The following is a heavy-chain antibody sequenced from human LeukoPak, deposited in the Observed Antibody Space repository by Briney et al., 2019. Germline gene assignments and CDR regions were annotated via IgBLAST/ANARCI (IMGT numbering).Heavy chain of an antibody. J-gene: IGHJ6*03. Sequence: GASVKVSCKAPGYTFTSYDINWVRQATGQGLEWMGWMNPNSGNTGYAQKFQGRVTMTRNTSISTAYMELSSLRSEDTAVYYCARGGSRDSSGYIREENLYYYYYMDVWGKGTTVTVSS. CDR2: MNPNSGNT. D-gene: IGHD3-22*01. CDR3: ARGGSRDSSGYIREENLYYYYYMDV. CDR1: GYTFTSYD. V-gene: IGHV1-8*01.